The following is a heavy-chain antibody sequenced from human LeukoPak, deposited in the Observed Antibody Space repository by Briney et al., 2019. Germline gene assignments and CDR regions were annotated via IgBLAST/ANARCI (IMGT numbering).Heavy chain of an antibody. D-gene: IGHD1-26*01. J-gene: IGHJ3*02. CDR2: VNWNGGST. CDR3: ARNSGSYFSGAFDI. CDR1: GFTFDDYG. V-gene: IGHV3-20*01. Sequence: GGSLRLSCAASGFTFDDYGMSWVRQAPGKGLEWISGVNWNGGSTGYADSVKGRFTISRDNAKNSLYLQMNSLRAEDTALYHCARNSGSYFSGAFDIWGQGTMVTVSS.